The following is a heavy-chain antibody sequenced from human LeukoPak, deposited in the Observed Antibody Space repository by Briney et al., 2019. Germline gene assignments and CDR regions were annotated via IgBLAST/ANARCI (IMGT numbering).Heavy chain of an antibody. CDR3: ARLGGYTHGPDPADY. V-gene: IGHV4-39*01. D-gene: IGHD5-24*01. CDR2: IFYSGIT. CDR1: GGSINTSGYY. J-gene: IGHJ4*02. Sequence: SETLSLTCTVSGGSINTSGYYWGWIRQPPGKGLEWIGDIFYSGITFYNPSLKSRVTLSVSMSINRFSLKLSSVTAADAAVYFCARLGGYTHGPDPADYWGQGTLVTVSS.